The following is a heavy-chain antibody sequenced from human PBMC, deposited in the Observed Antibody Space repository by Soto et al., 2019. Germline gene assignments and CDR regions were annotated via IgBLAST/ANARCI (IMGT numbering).Heavy chain of an antibody. J-gene: IGHJ4*02. CDR3: ARAIGMVALDY. V-gene: IGHV1-3*05. CDR2: INAGDGYT. CDR1: GYTFTSHH. D-gene: IGHD3-10*01. Sequence: QVQFVQSGAEEREPGASVKVTCKTSGYTFTSHHIHWVRQAPGQWLEWMGLINAGDGYTQYSRTFQDRATFSRDTSAGTAYMEFSGLTYADTAVYYCARAIGMVALDYWGQGPLVTVSS.